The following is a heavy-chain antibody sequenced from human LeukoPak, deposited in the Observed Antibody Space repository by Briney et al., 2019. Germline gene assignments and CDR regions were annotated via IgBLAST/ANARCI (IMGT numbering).Heavy chain of an antibody. D-gene: IGHD2-15*01. CDR2: IDSNNGDT. CDR3: ASEAFCAGGSCYLHRVAS. J-gene: IGHJ4*02. V-gene: IGHV1-2*02. CDR1: GYIFTAYY. Sequence: ASVKVSCKASGYIFTAYYMHWVRQAPGQGLEWMGWIDSNNGDTKYAQKFQGRVTITRDTSIGTVYMEPSSLIFDDTAVYYCASEAFCAGGSCYLHRVASWGPGTLVTVSS.